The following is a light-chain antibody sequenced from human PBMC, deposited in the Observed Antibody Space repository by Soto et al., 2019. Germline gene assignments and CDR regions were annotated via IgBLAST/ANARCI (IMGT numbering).Light chain of an antibody. J-gene: IGKJ1*01. CDR3: QQYDTSPRT. V-gene: IGKV3-20*01. Sequence: EIVLTQSPGALSLSPGEGATVSCSASQSVSSNFLAWYQQKPGQAPRLLIYGASNRATGIPDRFSGSGSGTDFTLTISGLEPEDFAVYSCQQYDTSPRTFGQGTKVDIK. CDR2: GAS. CDR1: QSVSSNF.